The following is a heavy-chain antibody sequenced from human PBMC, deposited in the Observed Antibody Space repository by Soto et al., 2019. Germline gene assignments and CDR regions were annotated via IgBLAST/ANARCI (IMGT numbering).Heavy chain of an antibody. J-gene: IGHJ6*02. CDR1: GYSFTSYW. CDR2: IDPSDSYT. CDR3: ARVYEGDYDYYYYGMDV. Sequence: LGESRKISCKGSGYSFTSYWISGVRQMPGKGLEWMGRIDPSDSYTNYSPSFQGHVTISADKSISTAYLQWSSLKASDTAMYYCARVYEGDYDYYYYGMDVWGQGTTVTVSS. D-gene: IGHD4-17*01. V-gene: IGHV5-10-1*01.